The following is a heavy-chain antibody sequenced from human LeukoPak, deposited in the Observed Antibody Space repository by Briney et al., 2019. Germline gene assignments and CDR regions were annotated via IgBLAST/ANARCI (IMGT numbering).Heavy chain of an antibody. D-gene: IGHD3-16*02. J-gene: IGHJ4*02. CDR3: AKDLGDYVWGSYRPGDY. Sequence: GGSLRLSCAASGFTFSSYSMNWVRQAPGKGLEWVSSISGSSSYIYNADSVKGRFTISRDNSKNTLYLQMNSLRAEDTAVYYCAKDLGDYVWGSYRPGDYWGQGTLVTVSS. V-gene: IGHV3-21*04. CDR2: ISGSSSYI. CDR1: GFTFSSYS.